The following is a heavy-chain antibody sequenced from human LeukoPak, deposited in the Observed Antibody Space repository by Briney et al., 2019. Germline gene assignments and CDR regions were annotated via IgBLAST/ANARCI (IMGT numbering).Heavy chain of an antibody. D-gene: IGHD3-22*01. CDR2: IKQGESER. CDR3: AKGDNSAFDI. J-gene: IGHJ3*02. Sequence: VGSLRDSCAAPGFSFRRYRMNWVRQTPREGLERVASIKQGESERYYVDSVNGRFTISRDNAKNSHYLQMNSLRAEDTAVYYCAKGDNSAFDIWGQGTMVTVAS. CDR1: GFSFRRYR. V-gene: IGHV3-7*04.